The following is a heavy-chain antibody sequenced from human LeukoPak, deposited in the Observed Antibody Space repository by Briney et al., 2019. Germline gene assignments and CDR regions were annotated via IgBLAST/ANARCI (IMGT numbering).Heavy chain of an antibody. CDR2: ISGSGGST. D-gene: IGHD1-26*01. CDR1: GFTFSSYA. Sequence: GGSLRLSCAASGFTFSSYAMSWVRQAPGKGLEWVSAISGSGGSTYYADSVKGRFTISRDNSKNTLYLQMNSLRAEDTAVYYCAKDFGIVGATAGTDYWGRGTLVTVSS. V-gene: IGHV3-23*01. J-gene: IGHJ4*02. CDR3: AKDFGIVGATAGTDY.